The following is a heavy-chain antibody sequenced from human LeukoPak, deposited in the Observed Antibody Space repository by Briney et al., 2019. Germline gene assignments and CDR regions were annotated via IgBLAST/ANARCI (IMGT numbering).Heavy chain of an antibody. J-gene: IGHJ4*02. CDR1: GFTFSDSW. V-gene: IGHV3-74*03. Sequence: GSLRLSCEASGFTFSDSWMYWVRQALGKGLLWIANINTYGTATYADSVKGRFTISRDNAKNTLYLQMHSLRAEDTAVYYCARVRGGNWGQGTLVTVSS. D-gene: IGHD2-21*01. CDR3: ARVRGGN. CDR2: INTYGTA.